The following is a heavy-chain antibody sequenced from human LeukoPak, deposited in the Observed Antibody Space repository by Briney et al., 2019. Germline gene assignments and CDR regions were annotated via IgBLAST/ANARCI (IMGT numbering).Heavy chain of an antibody. Sequence: ASVKVSCKASGGTFSSYAISWVRQAPGQGLEWMGWISAYNGNTNYAQKLQGRVTMTTDTSTSTAYMELRSLRSDDTAVYYCAAGPYGAWFDPWGQGTLVTVSS. J-gene: IGHJ5*02. V-gene: IGHV1-18*01. CDR2: ISAYNGNT. D-gene: IGHD3-10*01. CDR1: GGTFSSYA. CDR3: AAGPYGAWFDP.